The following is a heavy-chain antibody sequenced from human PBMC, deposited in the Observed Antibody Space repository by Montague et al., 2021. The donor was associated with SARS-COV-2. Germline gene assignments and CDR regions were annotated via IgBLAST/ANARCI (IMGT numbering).Heavy chain of an antibody. CDR3: ARRGFDTSGYYSYFDY. Sequence: QSGAEVKKPGESLKISCNGSGYSFTKYWIGWVRQMPGKGLEWMGIIYPGDSDSRYSPSFQGQVTISADKSISTAYLQWSSLKASDTAMYYCARRGFDTSGYYSYFDYWGQGTLVTVSS. CDR2: IYPGDSDS. CDR1: GYSFTKYW. V-gene: IGHV5-51*01. J-gene: IGHJ4*02. D-gene: IGHD3-22*01.